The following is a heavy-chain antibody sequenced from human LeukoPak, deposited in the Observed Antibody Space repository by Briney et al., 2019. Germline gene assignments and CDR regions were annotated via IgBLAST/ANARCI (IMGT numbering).Heavy chain of an antibody. D-gene: IGHD6-13*01. V-gene: IGHV3-20*04. Sequence: GGSLRLSCAASGFTFDDYGMSWVRQAPGKGLEWVSGINWNGGSTGYADSVKGRFTISRDNAKNSLYLQMNSLRAEDTALYYCASSGYSSSWSPFDYWGQGTLVTVSS. CDR2: INWNGGST. CDR1: GFTFDDYG. J-gene: IGHJ4*02. CDR3: ASSGYSSSWSPFDY.